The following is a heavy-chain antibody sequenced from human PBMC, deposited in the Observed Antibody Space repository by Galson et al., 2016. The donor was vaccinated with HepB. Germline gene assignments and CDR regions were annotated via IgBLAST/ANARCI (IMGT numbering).Heavy chain of an antibody. D-gene: IGHD3-3*01. V-gene: IGHV3-23*01. CDR3: ANVFWSDSSEGPLRH. CDR2: ISGTGGST. CDR1: GFTFNTSA. Sequence: SLRLSCAASGFTFNTSAMSWVRQAPGKGLEWVSVISGTGGSTYYADSVKGRFTISSDNSKDTLYLQMNSLRPDDTAVYFCANVFWSDSSEGPLRHWGQGTLVSVSS. J-gene: IGHJ1*01.